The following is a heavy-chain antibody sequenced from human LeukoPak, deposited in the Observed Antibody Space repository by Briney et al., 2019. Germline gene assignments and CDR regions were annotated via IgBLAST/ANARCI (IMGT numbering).Heavy chain of an antibody. CDR3: ARGGSPPEALGDTFDI. D-gene: IGHD1-26*01. V-gene: IGHV3-74*01. CDR2: INTDGSST. J-gene: IGHJ3*02. Sequence: GGSLRLSCAASGFTFGNYWMHWVRQAPGKGLVWVSRINTDGSSTNYADSVKGRFTISRDNAKNTLYLQMNSLRAEDTAVYYCARGGSPPEALGDTFDIWGQGTMVTVSS. CDR1: GFTFGNYW.